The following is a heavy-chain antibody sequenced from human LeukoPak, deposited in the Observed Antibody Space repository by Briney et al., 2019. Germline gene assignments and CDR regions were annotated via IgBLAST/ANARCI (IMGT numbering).Heavy chain of an antibody. J-gene: IGHJ6*03. CDR1: GFTFSSYG. Sequence: PGGSLRLSCAASGFTFSSYGMHWVRQAPGKGLEWVAFIRYDGSNKYYAGSVKGRFTISRDNSKNTLYLQMNSLRAEDTAVYYCAKTTRITIFGVVIPRLPRGYMDVWGKGTRSPSP. V-gene: IGHV3-30*02. CDR2: IRYDGSNK. CDR3: AKTTRITIFGVVIPRLPRGYMDV. D-gene: IGHD3-3*01.